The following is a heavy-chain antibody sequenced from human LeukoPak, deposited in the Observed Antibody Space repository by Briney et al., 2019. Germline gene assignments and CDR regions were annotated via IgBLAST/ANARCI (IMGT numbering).Heavy chain of an antibody. V-gene: IGHV5-51*01. CDR1: GYSFPSYW. D-gene: IGHD3-10*01. CDR2: IYPGDSDT. J-gene: IGHJ4*02. Sequence: NLGESLKISCKGSGYSFPSYWIGWVRQVPGKGLGWMRIIYPGDSDTRYSPSFQGQVTIPADKSISTAYLQWSSLKASDTAMYYCARLRGSGTYYKSLDYWGQGTLVTVSS. CDR3: ARLRGSGTYYKSLDY.